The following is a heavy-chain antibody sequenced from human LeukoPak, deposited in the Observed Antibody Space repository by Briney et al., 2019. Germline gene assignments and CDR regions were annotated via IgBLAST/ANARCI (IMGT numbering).Heavy chain of an antibody. CDR3: ARGYCSGTSCSRIGGGH. CDR1: GITLSNYG. J-gene: IGHJ4*02. Sequence: PGGSLRLSCAVSGITLSNYGMSWVRQAPGKGLEWVSYISSSGSTIYYADSVKGRFTISRDNAKNSLYLQMNSLRAEDTAVYYCARGYCSGTSCSRIGGGHWGQGAPVTVSS. D-gene: IGHD2-2*01. V-gene: IGHV3-48*04. CDR2: ISSSGSTI.